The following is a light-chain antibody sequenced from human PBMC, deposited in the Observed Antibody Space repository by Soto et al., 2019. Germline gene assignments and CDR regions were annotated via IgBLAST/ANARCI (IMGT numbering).Light chain of an antibody. CDR1: SSNIGSNT. Sequence: QSALTQPPSASGTPGQRVTISCSGSSSNIGSNTVNWYQQLPGAAPKLLIYSNNQRPSGVPDRFSGSKSGTSASLAISGLQSEDEADYYCAAWDDSLNGVYVFGTGNKVTGL. J-gene: IGLJ1*01. V-gene: IGLV1-44*01. CDR2: SNN. CDR3: AAWDDSLNGVYV.